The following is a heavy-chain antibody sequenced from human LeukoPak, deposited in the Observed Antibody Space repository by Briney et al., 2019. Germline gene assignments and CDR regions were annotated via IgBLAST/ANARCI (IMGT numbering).Heavy chain of an antibody. Sequence: TGGSLRLSCAASGFTFSSYWMTWVRLAPGKGLEWVANIKEDGGEQYSVDSVKGRFTISRDNAKNSLYLQMNSLRADDTALYYCARIEGDSGYWGQGTLVTVSS. CDR2: IKEDGGEQ. CDR1: GFTFSSYW. D-gene: IGHD2-21*02. CDR3: ARIEGDSGY. V-gene: IGHV3-7*03. J-gene: IGHJ4*02.